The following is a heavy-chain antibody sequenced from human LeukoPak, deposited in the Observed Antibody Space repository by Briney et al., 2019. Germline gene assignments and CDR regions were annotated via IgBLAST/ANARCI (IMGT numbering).Heavy chain of an antibody. D-gene: IGHD3-16*01. CDR2: ISGSGGNT. Sequence: GGTLGLSRAASGFTFSSYAMTWVRQAPGKGLEWVSAISGSGGNTYYADSVKGRFTISRDNSKNTLYLQMNSLRAEDTAVYYCAKGGGLDAFDIWGQGTMVTVSS. CDR1: GFTFSSYA. J-gene: IGHJ3*02. CDR3: AKGGGLDAFDI. V-gene: IGHV3-23*01.